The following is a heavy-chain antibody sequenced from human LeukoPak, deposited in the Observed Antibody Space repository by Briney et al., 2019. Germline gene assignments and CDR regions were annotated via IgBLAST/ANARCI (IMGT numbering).Heavy chain of an antibody. CDR3: ARQYSGSYYSFDY. Sequence: SETLSLARTVSGGSISSYYWSWIRQPPGKGLEWIGYIYYSGSTNYNPSLKSRVTISVDTSKNQFSLKLSSVTAADTAVYYCARQYSGSYYSFDYWGQGTLVTVSS. V-gene: IGHV4-59*01. CDR2: IYYSGST. J-gene: IGHJ4*02. CDR1: GGSISSYY. D-gene: IGHD1-26*01.